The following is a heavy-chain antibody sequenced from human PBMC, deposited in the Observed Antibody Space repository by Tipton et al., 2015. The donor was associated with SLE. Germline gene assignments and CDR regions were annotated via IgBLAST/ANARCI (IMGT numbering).Heavy chain of an antibody. Sequence: LRLSCAVYGGSFSGYYWSWIRQPPGKGLEWIGYIYHSGSTYYNPSLKSRVTISVDRSKNQFSLKLSSVTAANTAVYYCAREVGGSGSPGYYFDYWGQGTLVTVSS. D-gene: IGHD3-10*01. CDR2: IYHSGST. CDR3: AREVGGSGSPGYYFDY. V-gene: IGHV4-34*01. CDR1: GGSFSGYY. J-gene: IGHJ4*02.